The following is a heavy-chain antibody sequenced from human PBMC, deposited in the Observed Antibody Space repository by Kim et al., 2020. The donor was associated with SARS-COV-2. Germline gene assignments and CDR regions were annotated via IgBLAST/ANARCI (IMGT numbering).Heavy chain of an antibody. CDR2: IRSKAYGGTT. CDR1: GFTFGDYA. D-gene: IGHD1-26*01. CDR3: TRGGATGRIDGSYGMDV. Sequence: GGSLRLSCTASGFTFGDYAMSWVRQAPGKGLEWVGFIRSKAYGGTTEYAASVKGRFTISRDDSKSIAYLQMNSLKTEDTAVYYCTRGGATGRIDGSYGMDVWGQGTTVTVSS. V-gene: IGHV3-49*04. J-gene: IGHJ6*02.